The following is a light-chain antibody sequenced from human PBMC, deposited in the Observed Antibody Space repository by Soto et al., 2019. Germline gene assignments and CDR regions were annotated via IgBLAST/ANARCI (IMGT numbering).Light chain of an antibody. CDR1: QSISSY. J-gene: IGKJ1*01. Sequence: DIQMTQSAASLSASFGDRVTITWGASQSISSYLHWYQQKPGKAPKLLIYAASNLQSGVPSRFSGSGSGTDFTLTISRLEPEDFAVYYCHYGNSLPWTFGQGTKVDI. V-gene: IGKV1-39*02. CDR2: AAS. CDR3: HYGNSLPWT.